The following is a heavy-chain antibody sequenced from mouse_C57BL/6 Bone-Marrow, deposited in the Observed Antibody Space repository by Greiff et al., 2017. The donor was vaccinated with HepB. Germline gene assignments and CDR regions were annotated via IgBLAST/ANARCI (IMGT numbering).Heavy chain of an antibody. CDR2: ISNGGGST. CDR1: GFTFSDYY. J-gene: IGHJ4*01. Sequence: EVQLQQSGGGLVQPGGSLKLSCAASGFTFSDYYMYWVRQTPEKRLEWVAYISNGGGSTYYPDTVKGRFTISRDNAKNTLYLQMSRLKSEDTAMYYCAREGYYSNFPLAMDYWGQGTSVTVSS. V-gene: IGHV5-12*01. D-gene: IGHD2-5*01. CDR3: AREGYYSNFPLAMDY.